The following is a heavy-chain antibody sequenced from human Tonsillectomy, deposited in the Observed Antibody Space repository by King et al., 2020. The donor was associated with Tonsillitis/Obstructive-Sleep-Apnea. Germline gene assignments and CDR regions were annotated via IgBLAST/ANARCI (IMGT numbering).Heavy chain of an antibody. Sequence: QLVQSGAEVKKPGASVKVSCKASGYTFTGYYMHWVRQAPGQGLEGMGRINPSSGVTNYAQKFQGRVTMTRDTSISTAYMELSRLRSDDTAVYYCAREGTDFGVSLEYFQHWGQGTLVTVSS. CDR3: AREGTDFGVSLEYFQH. V-gene: IGHV1-2*06. J-gene: IGHJ1*01. CDR1: GYTFTGYY. D-gene: IGHD3-3*01. CDR2: INPSSGVT.